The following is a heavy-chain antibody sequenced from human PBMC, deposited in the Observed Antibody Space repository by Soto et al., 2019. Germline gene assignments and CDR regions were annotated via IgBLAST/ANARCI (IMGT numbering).Heavy chain of an antibody. CDR3: ARGQWSDRLLN. J-gene: IGHJ4*02. V-gene: IGHV4-59*12. CDR2: IYYSGST. D-gene: IGHD2-15*01. Sequence: SETLSLTCSVSGGSSSSDYWSWIRQPPGKGLEWIGYIYYSGSTNYNPSLKSRVTISVDTSKNQFSLKLSSVTAADTAVYYCARGQWSDRLLNWGRGTLVTLSS. CDR1: GGSSSSDY.